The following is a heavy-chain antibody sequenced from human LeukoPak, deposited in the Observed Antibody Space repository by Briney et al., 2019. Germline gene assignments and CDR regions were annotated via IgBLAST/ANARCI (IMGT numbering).Heavy chain of an antibody. J-gene: IGHJ4*02. CDR3: ARGPRGYSGYGSDY. Sequence: SETLSLTCAVYGGSFSGYYWSWIRQPPGKGLEWIGEINHSGSTNYNPSLKSRVTISVDTSKNQFSLKLSSVTAADTAVYYCARGPRGYSGYGSDYWGQGTLVTVSS. CDR2: INHSGST. CDR1: GGSFSGYY. V-gene: IGHV4-34*01. D-gene: IGHD5-12*01.